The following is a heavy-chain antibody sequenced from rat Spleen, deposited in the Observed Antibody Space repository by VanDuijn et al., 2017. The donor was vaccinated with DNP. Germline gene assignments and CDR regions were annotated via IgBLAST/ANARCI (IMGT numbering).Heavy chain of an antibody. J-gene: IGHJ4*01. V-gene: IGHV5-25*01. CDR1: GFTFSNYY. Sequence: EIQLVESGGGLVQSGGSLKLSCAASGFTFSNYYMAWVRQAPKKGLEWVATISASGSRTYYPDSVKGRFTISRDYGKSSLYLQMNSLKSEDTATYYCARFMYTTDYYYAMDAWGQGTSVTVSS. CDR2: ISASGSRT. D-gene: IGHD1-6*01. CDR3: ARFMYTTDYYYAMDA.